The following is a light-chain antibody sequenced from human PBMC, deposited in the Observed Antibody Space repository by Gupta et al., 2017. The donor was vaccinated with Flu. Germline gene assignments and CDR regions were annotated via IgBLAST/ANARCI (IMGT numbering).Light chain of an antibody. V-gene: IGKV2-24*01. J-gene: IGKJ2*01. CDR3: MHATQAHPMYT. Sequence: DVVMTQTPLSSPVTLGQPASISCRASQSLLHRDGNTYLSWLQQRPGQPPRLLIYKISIRFSGVKDRFSGSGGGTDFPLKISRVEVEDVGVYYCMHATQAHPMYTFGQGTKLEIK. CDR1: QSLLHRDGNTY. CDR2: KIS.